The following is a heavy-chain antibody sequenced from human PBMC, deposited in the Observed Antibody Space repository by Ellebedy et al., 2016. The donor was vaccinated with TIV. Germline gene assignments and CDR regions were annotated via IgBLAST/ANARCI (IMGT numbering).Heavy chain of an antibody. D-gene: IGHD3-16*01. CDR1: GGSITTYY. CDR2: IYPSGTT. J-gene: IGHJ5*02. CDR3: AGGPSYGWFDP. Sequence: MPSETLSLTCTVSGGSITTYYWNWIRQPAGKGLAWIWLIYPSGTTNDNPSLKSRVTMSIDASENQFSLKLTSMNAADTAMYYRAGGPSYGWFDPWGQGTLVTVSS. V-gene: IGHV4-4*07.